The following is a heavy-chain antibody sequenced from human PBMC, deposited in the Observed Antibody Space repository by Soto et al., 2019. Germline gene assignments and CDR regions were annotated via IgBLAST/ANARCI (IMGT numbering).Heavy chain of an antibody. CDR1: GGSISSDY. Sequence: QVQLQESGPGLVKPSETLSLTCTVSGGSISSDYWSWIRQPPGKGLEWIGNIYYTGSTNYNPSLKSRVTISVVTPTNQVSLKLSSVTAADTAVYYCAREISAGDPDEDYYYDYGMDVWGQGTTVTVSS. D-gene: IGHD2-21*02. V-gene: IGHV4-59*01. CDR3: AREISAGDPDEDYYYDYGMDV. J-gene: IGHJ6*02. CDR2: IYYTGST.